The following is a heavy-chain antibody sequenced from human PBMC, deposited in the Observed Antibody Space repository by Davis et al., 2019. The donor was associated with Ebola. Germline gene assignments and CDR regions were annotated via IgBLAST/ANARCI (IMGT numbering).Heavy chain of an antibody. CDR1: GGSFSGYY. CDR2: INHSGST. Sequence: SETLSLTCAVYGGSFSGYYWSWIRQPPGKGLEWIGEINHSGSTNYNPSLKSRVTISVDTSKNQFSLKLSSVTAADTAVYYCARRRGRNCSGGSCYWDYWGQGTLVTVSS. V-gene: IGHV4-34*01. D-gene: IGHD2-15*01. J-gene: IGHJ4*02. CDR3: ARRRGRNCSGGSCYWDY.